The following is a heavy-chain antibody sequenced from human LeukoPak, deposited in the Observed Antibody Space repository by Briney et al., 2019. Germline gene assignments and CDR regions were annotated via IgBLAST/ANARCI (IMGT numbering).Heavy chain of an antibody. CDR1: GYSFTSSW. CDR3: ARVMRGWINFDY. V-gene: IGHV5-51*01. CDR2: IYPGDSDT. Sequence: GGSLKISCKGSGYSFTSSWIGWVRQMPGKGLEWMGLIYPGDSDTRYSPSFQGQVTISADKSLSTAYLQWSTLKASGTAMYYCARVMRGWINFDYWGQGTLVTVSS. D-gene: IGHD6-19*01. J-gene: IGHJ4*02.